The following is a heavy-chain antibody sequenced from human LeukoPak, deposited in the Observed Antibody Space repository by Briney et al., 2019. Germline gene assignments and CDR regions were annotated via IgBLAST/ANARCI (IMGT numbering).Heavy chain of an antibody. CDR1: GYSISSGYY. Sequence: SETLSLTCAVSGYSISSGYYWGWIRQPPGKGLEWIGSIYHSGSTYYNPSLKSRVTISVDTSKNQFSLKLRSVTAADTAVYYCARNLVMVGGLIADYWGQGTLVTVSS. J-gene: IGHJ4*02. CDR3: ARNLVMVGGLIADY. V-gene: IGHV4-38-2*01. D-gene: IGHD3-16*02. CDR2: IYHSGST.